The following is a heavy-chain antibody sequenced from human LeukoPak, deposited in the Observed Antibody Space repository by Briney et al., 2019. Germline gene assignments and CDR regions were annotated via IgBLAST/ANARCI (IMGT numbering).Heavy chain of an antibody. Sequence: GGSLRLSCAASGFTFSSYSMNWVRQAPGKGLEWVSSISSSSSYIYYADSVKGRFTISRDNAKNSLYLQMNSLRAEDTAVYYCARDPPIVVVPGRGMDVWGQGTTVTVSS. CDR3: ARDPPIVVVPGRGMDV. J-gene: IGHJ6*02. V-gene: IGHV3-21*01. D-gene: IGHD2-2*01. CDR1: GFTFSSYS. CDR2: ISSSSSYI.